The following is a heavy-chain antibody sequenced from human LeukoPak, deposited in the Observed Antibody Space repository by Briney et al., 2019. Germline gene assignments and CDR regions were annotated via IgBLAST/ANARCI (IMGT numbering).Heavy chain of an antibody. D-gene: IGHD3-22*01. J-gene: IGHJ5*02. CDR3: ARSTDYYDSSGYYYWFDP. V-gene: IGHV5-51*01. Sequence: GESLQISCKGSGYSFTSYWIGWVRQLPGKGLEWMGIIYPGDSDTRYSPSFQGQVTISADKSISTAYLQWSSLKASDTAMYYCARSTDYYDSSGYYYWFDPWGQGTLVTVSS. CDR1: GYSFTSYW. CDR2: IYPGDSDT.